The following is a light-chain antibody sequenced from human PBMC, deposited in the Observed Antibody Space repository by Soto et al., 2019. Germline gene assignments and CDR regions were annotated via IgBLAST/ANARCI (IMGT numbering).Light chain of an antibody. CDR3: QQYNRWPPWT. CDR2: GAS. V-gene: IGKV3-15*01. CDR1: ESVSDK. Sequence: VMTQSPVTLSVPPGERATPSCRASESVSDKLAWYQQKPGQAPRLLIYGASTRTTGIPARFSGSGSGTEFTLTISSLQSEDSAVYYCQQYNRWPPWTFGQGTKVEIK. J-gene: IGKJ1*01.